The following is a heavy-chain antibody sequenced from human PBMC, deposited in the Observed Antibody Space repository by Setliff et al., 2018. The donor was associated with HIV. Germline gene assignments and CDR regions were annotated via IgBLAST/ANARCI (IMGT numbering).Heavy chain of an antibody. CDR2: MHHSGST. Sequence: SETLSLTCTVSGDSITSNSYYWGWIRQSPGKGLEWIGTMHHSGSTYYNPSLKSRVAIFIDTSKNQFSLKLSSVTAADTAVYYCARGLAYYSENTDYYYVSAGFDPWGPGTLVTVSS. J-gene: IGHJ5*02. D-gene: IGHD3-22*01. CDR1: GDSITSNSYY. V-gene: IGHV4-39*07. CDR3: ARGLAYYSENTDYYYVSAGFDP.